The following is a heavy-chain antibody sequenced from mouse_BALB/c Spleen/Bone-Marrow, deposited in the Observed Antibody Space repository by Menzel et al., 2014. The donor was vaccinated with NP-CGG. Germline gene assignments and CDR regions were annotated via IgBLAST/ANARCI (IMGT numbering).Heavy chain of an antibody. CDR2: IYPGDGGT. CDR3: ARGHGFAY. J-gene: IGHJ3*01. Sequence: VQLHQSGAELVRPGSSVKISCKASGYAFSSYWMNWVKQRPGQGLEWIGQIYPGDGGTNYNGKFKGKATLTADKSFSTTYMQLSILTAEDSADYFCARGHGFAYWGQGTLVTVSA. D-gene: IGHD6-1*01. V-gene: IGHV1-80*01. CDR1: GYAFSSYW.